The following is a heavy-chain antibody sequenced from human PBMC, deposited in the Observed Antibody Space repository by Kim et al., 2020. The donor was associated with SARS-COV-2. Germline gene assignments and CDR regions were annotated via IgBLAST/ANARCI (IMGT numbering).Heavy chain of an antibody. V-gene: IGHV4-39*01. D-gene: IGHD6-13*01. CDR3: ASLLYSSSWPPPSVP. J-gene: IGHJ5*02. Sequence: PSLKSRVTIAVDTSKNQFSLKLSSVTAADTAVYYCASLLYSSSWPPPSVPWGQGTLVTVSS.